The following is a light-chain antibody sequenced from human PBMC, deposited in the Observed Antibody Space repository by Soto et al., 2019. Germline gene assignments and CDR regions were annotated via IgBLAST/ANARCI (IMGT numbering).Light chain of an antibody. J-gene: IGKJ4*01. Sequence: DIQLTQSPSFLSAFVVDTVPITCRARQAMSTYLAWYQQKPGKDPKLLIRSASTLQSGVPPRFSGGGSGTEFTLTISTLQPADSGIYYCQQLNGYQLAFGGGTNVEIK. CDR2: SAS. CDR1: QAMSTY. CDR3: QQLNGYQLA. V-gene: IGKV1-9*01.